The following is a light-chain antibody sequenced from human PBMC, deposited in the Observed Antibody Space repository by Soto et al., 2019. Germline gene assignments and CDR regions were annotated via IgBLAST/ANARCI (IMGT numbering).Light chain of an antibody. Sequence: EIVLTQSPATLSSFPGDRVTLSCRASQYINTSLAWYQHRPGQAPRLLIYQTSIRAAGIPARFSASGTGTDFTLNISDVQPEDFAVYYCHQRQSWPRTFGQGTKVDI. J-gene: IGKJ1*01. CDR3: HQRQSWPRT. V-gene: IGKV3-11*01. CDR1: QYINTS. CDR2: QTS.